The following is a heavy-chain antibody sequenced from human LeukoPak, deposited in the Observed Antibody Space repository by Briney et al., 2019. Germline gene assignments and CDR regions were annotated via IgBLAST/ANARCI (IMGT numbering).Heavy chain of an antibody. J-gene: IGHJ4*02. CDR3: ARWSTNFDY. V-gene: IGHV4-61*01. CDR1: GGSISSSSYY. Sequence: SETLSLTCTVSGGSISSSSYYWSWIRQPPGKGLEWIGYIYYSGSTNYNPSLKSRVTISVDTSKNQFSLKLSSVTAADTAVYYCARWSTNFDYWGQGTLVTVSS. CDR2: IYYSGST.